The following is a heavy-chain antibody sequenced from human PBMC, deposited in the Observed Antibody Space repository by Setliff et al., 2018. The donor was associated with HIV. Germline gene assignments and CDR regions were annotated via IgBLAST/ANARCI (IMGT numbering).Heavy chain of an antibody. CDR1: GGSISSYY. J-gene: IGHJ4*02. Sequence: TLSLTCTVSGGSISSYYWSWIRQPPGKGLEWIGYIYTSGSTNYNPSLKSRVTISVDTSKNQFSLKLSSVTAADTAVYYCARRTSSSFDYWGQGTLVTVSS. CDR3: ARRTSSSFDY. CDR2: IYTSGST. D-gene: IGHD6-6*01. V-gene: IGHV4-4*08.